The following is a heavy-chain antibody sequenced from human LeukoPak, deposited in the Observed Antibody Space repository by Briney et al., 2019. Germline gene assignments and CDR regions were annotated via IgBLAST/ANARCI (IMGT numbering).Heavy chain of an antibody. V-gene: IGHV3-7*03. J-gene: IGHJ6*04. Sequence: GGSLRLSCVVSGFPFSNSWMYWVRQAPGKGLEGVANIKKDGSGISYVDSVKGRFITSRDNAMNSLYLQMNSLRVEDTAVYFCAGGNSIDVWGKGTAVTVSS. CDR1: GFPFSNSW. CDR3: AGGNSIDV. CDR2: IKKDGSGI. D-gene: IGHD3-16*01.